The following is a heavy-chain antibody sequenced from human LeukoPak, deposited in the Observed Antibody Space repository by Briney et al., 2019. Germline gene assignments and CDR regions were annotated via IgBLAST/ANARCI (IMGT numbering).Heavy chain of an antibody. D-gene: IGHD1-26*01. CDR3: ARDLSGSST. V-gene: IGHV1-69*04. CDR1: GGTFSSYA. Sequence: ASVKVSCRASGGTFSSYAISWVRQAPGQGLEWMGRIIPIFGIANYAQKFQGRVTITADKSTSTAYMELSSLRSKDTAVYYCARDLSGSSTWGQGTLVTVSS. CDR2: IIPIFGIA. J-gene: IGHJ5*02.